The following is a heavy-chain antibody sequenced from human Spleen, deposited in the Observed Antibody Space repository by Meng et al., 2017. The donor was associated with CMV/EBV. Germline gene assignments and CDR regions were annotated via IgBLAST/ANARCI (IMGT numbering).Heavy chain of an antibody. V-gene: IGHV4-34*01. CDR1: GGSCLGYY. CDR3: ARGGGYDNYFDY. CDR2: IKHSGST. D-gene: IGHD5-12*01. J-gene: IGHJ4*02. Sequence: GPVLQWARVRLEPSETLSLACAVYGGSCLGYYWSWIHQPPGKGLEWIGEIKHSGSTNYNPSLKGRVTISVATSKNQFSLKLSSVTAADTAVYYCARGGGYDNYFDYWGQGTLVTVSS.